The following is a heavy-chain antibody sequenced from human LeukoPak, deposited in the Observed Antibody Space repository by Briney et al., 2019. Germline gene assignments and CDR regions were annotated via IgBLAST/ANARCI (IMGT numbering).Heavy chain of an antibody. CDR3: ASPGVTTLDAFDI. Sequence: PGGSLRLSCAASGFTFSSYWMSWVRQAPGKGLEWVANIKQDGSEKYYVDSVKGRFTISRDNAKNSLYLQMNSLRAKDTAVYYCASPGVTTLDAFDIWGQGTMVTVSS. J-gene: IGHJ3*02. CDR2: IKQDGSEK. V-gene: IGHV3-7*01. D-gene: IGHD4-17*01. CDR1: GFTFSSYW.